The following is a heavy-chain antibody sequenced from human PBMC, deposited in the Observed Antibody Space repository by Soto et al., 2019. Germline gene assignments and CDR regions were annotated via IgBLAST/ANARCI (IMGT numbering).Heavy chain of an antibody. J-gene: IGHJ4*02. CDR2: ITGSGGST. V-gene: IGHV3-23*01. CDR1: GFTFSTYA. Sequence: EVQLLESGGGLVQPGGSLRLSCAASGFTFSTYAMIWVRQAPGKGLEWVSVITGSGGSTYYADSVKGRFTISRDTSKNKLFLQMNRRRAEDTAVYYCEKDRYGGYGGIGYWGQGTMVTVSS. CDR3: EKDRYGGYGGIGY. D-gene: IGHD4-17*01.